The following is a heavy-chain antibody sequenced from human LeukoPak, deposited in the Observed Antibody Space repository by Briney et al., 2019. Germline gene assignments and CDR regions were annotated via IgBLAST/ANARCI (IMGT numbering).Heavy chain of an antibody. D-gene: IGHD4-23*01. V-gene: IGHV5-10-1*01. CDR3: AGLYGGNDWYYFDY. CDR2: IDPSDSYT. J-gene: IGHJ4*02. Sequence: GESLKISCKGSGYSFTSYWISWVRQMPGKGLEWMGRIDPSDSYTNYSPSFQGHVTISADKSISTAYLQWSSLKASDTAMYYCAGLYGGNDWYYFDYGGQGTLVTVSS. CDR1: GYSFTSYW.